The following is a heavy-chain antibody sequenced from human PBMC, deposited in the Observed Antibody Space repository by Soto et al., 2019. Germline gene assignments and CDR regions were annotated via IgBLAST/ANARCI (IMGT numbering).Heavy chain of an antibody. CDR3: ARDLPSGYFGWSYMDV. CDR1: GGSISSYY. Sequence: PSETLSLTCTVSGGSISSYYWSWIRQPPGKGLEWIGYIYYSGSTNYNPSLKSRVTISVDTSKNQFSLKLSSVTAADTAVYYCARDLPSGYFGWSYMDVWGKGTTVTVSS. CDR2: IYYSGST. V-gene: IGHV4-59*01. J-gene: IGHJ6*03. D-gene: IGHD3-9*01.